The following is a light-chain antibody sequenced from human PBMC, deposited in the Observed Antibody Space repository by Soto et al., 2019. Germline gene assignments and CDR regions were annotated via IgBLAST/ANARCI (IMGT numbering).Light chain of an antibody. CDR2: DAS. V-gene: IGKV1-33*01. CDR3: QQYESLPLT. J-gene: IGKJ5*01. CDR1: QSTSSY. Sequence: DIQITQSPSTLSASVGDRVTITCRASQSTSSYLAWYQQKPGKAPKLLIYDASDLETGVPSRFSGSGSGTGFTFTISSLQPEDFATYYCQQYESLPLTFGQGTRLEIK.